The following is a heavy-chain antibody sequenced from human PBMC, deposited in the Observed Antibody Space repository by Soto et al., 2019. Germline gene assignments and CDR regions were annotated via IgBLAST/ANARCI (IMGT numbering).Heavy chain of an antibody. CDR3: AKDNYGMDV. CDR2: IYHSGST. CDR1: GGSISTTNW. V-gene: IGHV4-4*02. J-gene: IGHJ6*02. Sequence: PSETLSLTCVVSGGSISTTNWWSWVRQPPGKGLEWIGEIYHSGSTNYNPSLKSRVTIAVDKSKNQFSLQLHSVTAADTAVYYCAKDNYGMDVWGQGTTVTVS.